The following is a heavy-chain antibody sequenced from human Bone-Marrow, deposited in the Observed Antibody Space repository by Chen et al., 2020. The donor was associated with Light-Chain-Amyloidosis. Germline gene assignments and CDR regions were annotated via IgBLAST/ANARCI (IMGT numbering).Heavy chain of an antibody. Sequence: QVQFLESGGGVVQPGTSVKISCEGSGFSFENHGMHWVRQAPGKGLEWVAVIWFDGSEKFHLDSVKGRFVISRDNFQNTVFLEMYSLRREDTAVYYCARWEYNSGWYWLDSWGQGTLVTVSS. CDR1: GFSFENHG. CDR2: IWFDGSEK. V-gene: IGHV3-33*03. D-gene: IGHD6-19*01. J-gene: IGHJ5*01. CDR3: ARWEYNSGWYWLDS.